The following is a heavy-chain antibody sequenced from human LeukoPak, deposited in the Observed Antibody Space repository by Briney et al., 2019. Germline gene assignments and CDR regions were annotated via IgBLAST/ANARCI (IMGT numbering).Heavy chain of an antibody. CDR1: GGSFSGYY. J-gene: IGHJ4*02. V-gene: IGHV4-38-2*02. D-gene: IGHD2-15*01. CDR3: AIDPADRRVYYFDF. CDR2: IYRSGRT. Sequence: PSETLSLTCAVYGGSFSGYYWGWIRQPPGKGLEWIGSIYRSGRTYYNPSLKSRVTISIDASKNQISLKLSSVTAADTAVYYCAIDPADRRVYYFDFWGQGTLVSVSS.